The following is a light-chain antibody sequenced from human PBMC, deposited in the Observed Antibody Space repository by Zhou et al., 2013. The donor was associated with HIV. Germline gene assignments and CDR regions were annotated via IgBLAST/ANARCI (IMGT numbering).Light chain of an antibody. Sequence: EIAMTQSPATLSVSPGERATLSCRASQNVTSKLAWYQRKPGQAPRLLIYGASTRATGFPARFSGSGSGTEFTLTISNMQSEDFAVYYCQQYNNWSLTFGGGTKVEIK. V-gene: IGKV3-15*01. J-gene: IGKJ4*01. CDR2: GAS. CDR3: QQYNNWSLT. CDR1: QNVTSK.